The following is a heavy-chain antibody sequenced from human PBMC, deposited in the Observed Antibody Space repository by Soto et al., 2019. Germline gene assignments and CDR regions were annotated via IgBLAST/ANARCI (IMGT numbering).Heavy chain of an antibody. CDR1: GGSIRDYY. V-gene: IGHV4-59*08. D-gene: IGHD3-22*01. CDR3: ARLGGYYQAFD. CDR2: IYYTGTT. J-gene: IGHJ4*01. Sequence: PSETLSLTCTVSGGSIRDYYWGWIRQSPGKGLDWIGYIYYTGTTKYNPSLESRVTISVDSSKNQFSLKLDSVTAADTAVYYCARLGGYYQAFD.